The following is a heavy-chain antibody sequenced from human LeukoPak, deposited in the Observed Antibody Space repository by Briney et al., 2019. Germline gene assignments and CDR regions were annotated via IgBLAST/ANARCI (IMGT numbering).Heavy chain of an antibody. D-gene: IGHD3-10*01. CDR2: IKQDGSET. Sequence: GGSLRLSCAASGFTFRSYAMNWVRQAPGKGLECVANIKQDGSETHYVDSVKGRFTISRDNGRNSMYLQMNSLRAEDTAVYYCARDRYYFGSGSYPWYFDLWGRGTLVTVSS. CDR1: GFTFRSYA. V-gene: IGHV3-7*01. J-gene: IGHJ2*01. CDR3: ARDRYYFGSGSYPWYFDL.